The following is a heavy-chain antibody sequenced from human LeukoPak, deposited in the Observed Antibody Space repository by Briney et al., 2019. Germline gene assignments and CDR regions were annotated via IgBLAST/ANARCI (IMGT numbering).Heavy chain of an antibody. V-gene: IGHV3-30*01. CDR2: ISYDGSNK. J-gene: IGHJ4*02. CDR1: GFTFSSYA. CDR3: ARDSRLAAAAYYFDY. Sequence: GRSLRLSCAASGFTFSSYAMHWVSQAPGKGLEWVAVISYDGSNKYYADSVKGRFTISRDNSKNTLYLQMNSLRAEDTAVYYCARDSRLAAAAYYFDYWGQGTLVTVSS. D-gene: IGHD6-13*01.